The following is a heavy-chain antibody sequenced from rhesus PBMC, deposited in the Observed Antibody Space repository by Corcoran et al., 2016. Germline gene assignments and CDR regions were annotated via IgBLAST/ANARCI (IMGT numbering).Heavy chain of an antibody. CDR3: AREAYSGSWNAEYFEF. CDR1: GGSISSSY. J-gene: IGHJ1*01. CDR2: IYGSGSST. V-gene: IGHV4-169*02. D-gene: IGHD6-25*01. Sequence: QLQLQESGPGLVKPSETLSVTCAVSGGSISSSYWSWIRQAPGKGLEWIGYIYGSGSSTNYNPSLTSRVTLSVDTSKNQLSLKLSSVTTADTAVYYCAREAYSGSWNAEYFEFWGQGALVTVSS.